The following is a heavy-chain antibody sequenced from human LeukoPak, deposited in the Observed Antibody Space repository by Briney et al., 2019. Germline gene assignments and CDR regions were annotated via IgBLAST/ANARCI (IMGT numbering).Heavy chain of an antibody. D-gene: IGHD3-10*01. V-gene: IGHV4-34*01. J-gene: IGHJ4*02. Sequence: SETLSLTCAVYGGSFSGYYWSWIRQPPGKGLEWIGEINHSGSTNYNPSLKSRVTISVDTSKNQFSLKLSSVTAADTAVYYCARHCTGSGSYYHFDYWGQGTLVTVSS. CDR1: GGSFSGYY. CDR3: ARHCTGSGSYYHFDY. CDR2: INHSGST.